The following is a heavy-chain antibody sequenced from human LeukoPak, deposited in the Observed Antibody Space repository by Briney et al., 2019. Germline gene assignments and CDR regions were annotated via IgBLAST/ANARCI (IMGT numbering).Heavy chain of an antibody. D-gene: IGHD3-16*01. CDR1: GFTFSSYW. V-gene: IGHV3-7*03. Sequence: GGSLRLSCAASGFTFSSYWMSWVRQAPGKGLEWVANIKQDGSEKYYVDSLKGRFTISRDNAKNSLYLQMNSLRAEDTAVYYCASLNRWGADLSFDYWGQGTLVTVSS. J-gene: IGHJ4*02. CDR2: IKQDGSEK. CDR3: ASLNRWGADLSFDY.